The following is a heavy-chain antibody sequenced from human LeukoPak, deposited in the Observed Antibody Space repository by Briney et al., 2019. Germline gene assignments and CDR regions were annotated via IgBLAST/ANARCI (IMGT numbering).Heavy chain of an antibody. D-gene: IGHD3-9*01. Sequence: PGGPLRLSCAASGFTFSSYGMHWVRQAPGKGLEWVAFIRYDGSNKYYADSVKGRFTISRDNSKNTLYLQMNSLRAEDTAVYYCAKDRRGLVIITFGYFDYWGQGTLVTVSS. CDR1: GFTFSSYG. J-gene: IGHJ4*02. CDR2: IRYDGSNK. V-gene: IGHV3-30*02. CDR3: AKDRRGLVIITFGYFDY.